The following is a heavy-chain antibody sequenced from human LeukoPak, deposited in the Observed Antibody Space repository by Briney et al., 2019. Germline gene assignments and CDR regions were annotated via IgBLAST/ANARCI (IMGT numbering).Heavy chain of an antibody. CDR1: GFIFESYW. Sequence: PGGSLRLSCVASGFIFESYWMTWVRQAPGKGLEWVAIINQDGSETYSGDSLKERFTISRDNNKNSLYLQMSSLRVEDTAVYYCARNLAVNWLDPWGRGTPVTVSS. J-gene: IGHJ5*02. V-gene: IGHV3-7*01. D-gene: IGHD3-16*01. CDR3: ARNLAVNWLDP. CDR2: INQDGSET.